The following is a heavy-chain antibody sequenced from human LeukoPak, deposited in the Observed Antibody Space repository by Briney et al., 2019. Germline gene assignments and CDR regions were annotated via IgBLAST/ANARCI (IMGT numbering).Heavy chain of an antibody. D-gene: IGHD1-26*01. V-gene: IGHV3-23*01. CDR2: ISGSGSST. Sequence: PGGSLRLSCAASGFTFSSYAMSWVRQAPGKGLERVSAISGSGSSTYYADSVKGRFTISRDNSKNTLYLQMNSLRAEDTAVYYCAKEVGGAWAFYSWGQGTMVTVSS. CDR3: AKEVGGAWAFYS. CDR1: GFTFSSYA. J-gene: IGHJ3*02.